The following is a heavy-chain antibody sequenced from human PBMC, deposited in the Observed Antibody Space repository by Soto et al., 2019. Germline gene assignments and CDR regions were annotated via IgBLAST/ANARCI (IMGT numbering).Heavy chain of an antibody. Sequence: ASVEVSCKASGYTFTSYDINWVRQATGQGLEWMGWMNPNSGNTGYAQKFQGRVTMTRNTSISTAYMELSSLRSEDTAVYYCARENNRDYYYYGMDVWGQGTTVTVSS. V-gene: IGHV1-8*01. CDR3: ARENNRDYYYYGMDV. CDR1: GYTFTSYD. J-gene: IGHJ6*02. CDR2: MNPNSGNT.